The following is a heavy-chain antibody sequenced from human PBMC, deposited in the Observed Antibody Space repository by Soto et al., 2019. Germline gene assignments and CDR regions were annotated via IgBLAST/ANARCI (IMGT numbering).Heavy chain of an antibody. CDR3: ARGRLITMVRGVIRENWFDP. D-gene: IGHD3-10*01. Sequence: QVQLVQSGAEVKKPGASVKVSCKASGYTFTSYDINWVRQATGQGLEWMGWMNPNSVNTGYAQKFQGRVNTTRNSSISIAYMELSSLRSEDSAVYYCARGRLITMVRGVIRENWFDPWGQGTLVTVFS. CDR1: GYTFTSYD. J-gene: IGHJ5*02. CDR2: MNPNSVNT. V-gene: IGHV1-8*01.